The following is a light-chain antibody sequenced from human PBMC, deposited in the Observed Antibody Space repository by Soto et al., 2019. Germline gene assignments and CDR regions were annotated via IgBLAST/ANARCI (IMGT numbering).Light chain of an antibody. CDR1: QSVSSSY. V-gene: IGKV3-20*01. CDR2: GAS. CDR3: QQYGNSRGT. J-gene: IGKJ1*01. Sequence: EILLTQSPGTLSLSPGESATLSSRASQSVSSSYLGWYQQKPGQAPRLLIYGASSRATGIPDRFSGSGSGTDFTLTISGLEPEDAAVYYCQQYGNSRGTFGQGTKVDI.